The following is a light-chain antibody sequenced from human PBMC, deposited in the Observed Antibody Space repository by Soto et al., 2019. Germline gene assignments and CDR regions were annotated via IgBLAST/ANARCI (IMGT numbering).Light chain of an antibody. V-gene: IGKV1-5*03. CDR2: KAS. J-gene: IGKJ1*01. Sequence: DIKMSQSPSALSGSVGDRVTITCQPSQTISSWLDWYQQKPGKAPKLLIYKASTLKSGVPSRFSGSGSGTEFTLTISSLQPDDFAPYYCQHYNSYSEAFAQGTKADI. CDR1: QTISSW. CDR3: QHYNSYSEA.